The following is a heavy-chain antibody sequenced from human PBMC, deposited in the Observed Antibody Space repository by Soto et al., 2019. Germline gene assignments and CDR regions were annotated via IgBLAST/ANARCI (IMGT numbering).Heavy chain of an antibody. J-gene: IGHJ6*01. Sequence: LSLTCGVSGGSISSGGYSWNWIRQPPGKGLEWIGYIYQSGSSYYNPSLKSRVTISIDRSKNQFSLKLSSVTTADTAMYYCARAHYYYGMDVWGQGTTVTVSS. CDR2: IYQSGSS. V-gene: IGHV4-30-2*01. CDR1: GGSISSGGYS. CDR3: ARAHYYYGMDV.